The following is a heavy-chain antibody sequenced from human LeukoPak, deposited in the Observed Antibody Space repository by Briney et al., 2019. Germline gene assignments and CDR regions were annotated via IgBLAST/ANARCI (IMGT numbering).Heavy chain of an antibody. CDR1: GGSISSGDYY. J-gene: IGHJ4*02. CDR2: IYYSGST. V-gene: IGHV4-30-4*01. CDR3: ARTEYGDYPLTPPPYFDY. D-gene: IGHD4-17*01. Sequence: SETLSLTCTVSGGSISSGDYYWSWIRQPPGKGLEWIGYIYYSGSTYYNPSLKSRVTISVDTSKNQFSLKLSSVTAADTAVYYCARTEYGDYPLTPPPYFDYWGQGTLVTVSS.